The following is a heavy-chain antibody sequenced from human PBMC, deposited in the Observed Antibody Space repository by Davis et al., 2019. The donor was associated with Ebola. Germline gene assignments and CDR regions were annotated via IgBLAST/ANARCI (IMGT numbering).Heavy chain of an antibody. J-gene: IGHJ4*02. Sequence: GGSLRLSCPASGFTFDDYTMHWVRQAPGKGLDWVSLISWDGGSTYYADSVKVRFTISRDNSKNSLYLQMNSLRTEDTALYYCAKAVQYYDILTGPDYWGQGTLVPVSS. V-gene: IGHV3-43*01. CDR1: GFTFDDYT. D-gene: IGHD3-9*01. CDR2: ISWDGGST. CDR3: AKAVQYYDILTGPDY.